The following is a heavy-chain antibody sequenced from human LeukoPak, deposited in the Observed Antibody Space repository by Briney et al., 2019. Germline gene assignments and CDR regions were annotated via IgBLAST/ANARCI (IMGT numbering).Heavy chain of an antibody. D-gene: IGHD1-26*01. J-gene: IGHJ4*02. V-gene: IGHV3-48*01. Sequence: GGSLRLSCAASGLTFRTSGMNWVRQAPGKGVGWVSYISSSGTTISYAQSVKGRFTITRDNAQNSLTLHMNTLRADDTAVYYCAKDGGTHFDHWGQGTLVTVSS. CDR2: ISSSGTTI. CDR1: GLTFRTSG. CDR3: AKDGGTHFDH.